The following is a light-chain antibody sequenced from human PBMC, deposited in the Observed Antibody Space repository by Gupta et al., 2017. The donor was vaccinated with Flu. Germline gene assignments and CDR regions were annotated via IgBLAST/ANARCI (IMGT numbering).Light chain of an antibody. Sequence: QPVLTQSPSASASPGASVKVTCTLSSEHSSYAIAGHQQQPGKGPSYLMIVISDGSHTKGDGIPDRVSGSSSAAALSITSSRLQSEDESYYYCQNWGTRTLVFGGGTKLTVL. V-gene: IGLV4-69*01. J-gene: IGLJ3*02. CDR1: SEHSSYA. CDR2: VISDGSH. CDR3: QNWGTRTLV.